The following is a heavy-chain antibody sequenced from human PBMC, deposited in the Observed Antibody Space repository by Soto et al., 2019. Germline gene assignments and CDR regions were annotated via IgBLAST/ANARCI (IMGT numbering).Heavy chain of an antibody. Sequence: SETLSLTCAVYGGSVRGYYWSWIRQPPGKGLEWIGEINHSGSTNYNPSLKSRVTISVDTSKNQFSLKLSSVTAADTAVYYCASGYDSYYYYGMDVWGQGTTVTVSS. J-gene: IGHJ6*02. CDR1: GGSVRGYY. D-gene: IGHD5-12*01. CDR2: INHSGST. V-gene: IGHV4-34*01. CDR3: ASGYDSYYYYGMDV.